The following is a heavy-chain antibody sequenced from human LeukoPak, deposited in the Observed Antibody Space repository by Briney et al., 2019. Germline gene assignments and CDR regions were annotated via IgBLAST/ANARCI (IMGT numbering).Heavy chain of an antibody. D-gene: IGHD3-10*01. CDR2: INSDGSST. CDR1: GFTFSSYW. V-gene: IGHV3-74*01. CDR3: ASLYGSGSYSNYYCYYGMDV. J-gene: IGHJ6*04. Sequence: PGGSLRLSCAASGFTFSSYWMHWVRQAPGKGLVWVSRINSDGSSTSYADSVKGRFTISRDNAKNTLYLQMNSLRAEDTAVYYCASLYGSGSYSNYYCYYGMDVWGKGTTVTVSS.